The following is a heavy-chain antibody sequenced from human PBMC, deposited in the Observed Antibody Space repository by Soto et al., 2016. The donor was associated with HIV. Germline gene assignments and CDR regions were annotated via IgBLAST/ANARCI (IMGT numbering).Heavy chain of an antibody. D-gene: IGHD2-15*01. V-gene: IGHV1-18*01. CDR3: ARALVHCSGGSCYSYYMDV. CDR1: GYTFTSYG. Sequence: QVQLVQSGAEVKKPGASVKVSCKASGYTFTSYGINWVRQAPGQGLEWMGWISGYNGNTNYAQKIQGRVTMTTDTSTSTAYMELRSLRSDDTAVYYCARALVHCSGGSCYSYYMDVWGKGTTVTVSS. CDR2: ISGYNGNT. J-gene: IGHJ6*03.